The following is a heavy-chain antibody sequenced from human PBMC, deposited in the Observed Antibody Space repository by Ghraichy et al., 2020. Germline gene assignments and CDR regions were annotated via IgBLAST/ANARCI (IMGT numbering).Heavy chain of an antibody. D-gene: IGHD5-18*01. V-gene: IGHV4-31*03. CDR1: GGSISSGGYY. CDR3: ARDLRYSYDHSGFDP. CDR2: IYFSGST. J-gene: IGHJ5*02. Sequence: SETLSLTCTVSGGSISSGGYYWSWIRQHPGKGLEWIGYIYFSGSTYYNPSLKSRVTISVDTSRNQFSLKLSSVTAADTAVYYCARDLRYSYDHSGFDPWGQGTLVTVSS.